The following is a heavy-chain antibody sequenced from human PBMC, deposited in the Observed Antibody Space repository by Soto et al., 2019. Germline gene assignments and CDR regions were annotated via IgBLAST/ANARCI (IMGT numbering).Heavy chain of an antibody. CDR2: IDPSDSYT. J-gene: IGHJ6*02. V-gene: IGHV5-10-1*01. CDR1: GYSFTSYW. Sequence: GESLKISCKGSGYSFTSYWISWVRQMPGKGLEWMGRIDPSDSYTNYSPSFQGHVTISADKPISTAYLQWSSLKASDTAMYYCARLEGDFWSGYRTSYYYYGMDVWGQGTTVTVSS. CDR3: ARLEGDFWSGYRTSYYYYGMDV. D-gene: IGHD3-3*01.